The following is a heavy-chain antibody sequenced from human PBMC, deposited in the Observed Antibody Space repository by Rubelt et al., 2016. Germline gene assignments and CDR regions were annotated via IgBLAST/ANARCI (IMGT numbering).Heavy chain of an antibody. V-gene: IGHV1-46*01. CDR2: INPSGGST. Sequence: QVQLVQSGAEVKKPGSSVKVSCKASGGTFSSYAISWVRQAPGQGLEWMGIINPSGGSTSYAQKFQGRVTMTRDTSTSTVYMELSSLRSEDTAVYYCARTKTVEMATIPLAYWGQGTLVTVSS. CDR1: GGTFSSYA. J-gene: IGHJ4*02. CDR3: ARTKTVEMATIPLAY. D-gene: IGHD5-24*01.